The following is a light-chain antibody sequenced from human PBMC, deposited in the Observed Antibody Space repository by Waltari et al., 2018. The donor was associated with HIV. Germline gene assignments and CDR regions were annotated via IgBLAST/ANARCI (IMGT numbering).Light chain of an antibody. CDR1: SRDVGAYHF. CDR3: GSYTSSSTLV. J-gene: IGLJ3*02. CDR2: DVS. Sequence: QSALTQPASVSGSPGQSITISCPGTSRDVGAYHFVSWSQQHPGKAPKLMIYDVSSRPSGVSDRFSGSKSGNTASLTISGLQAEDEADYYCGSYTSSSTLVFGGGTKLTVL. V-gene: IGLV2-14*03.